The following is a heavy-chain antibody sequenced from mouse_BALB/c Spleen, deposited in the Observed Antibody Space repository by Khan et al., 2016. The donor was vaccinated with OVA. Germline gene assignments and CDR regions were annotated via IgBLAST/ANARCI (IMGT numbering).Heavy chain of an antibody. CDR1: GFSLTNYG. CDR2: IWSDGST. Sequence: MQLVESGPGLVAPSQSLSITCTISGFSLTNYGVHWVRQPPGKGLKWLVVIWSDGSTTNNSAVYSRLTISKDNSNGQVFLKMNSHQTDDTAMYFCARQPYYHYNIMDYWGQGTSVTVSS. CDR3: ARQPYYHYNIMDY. J-gene: IGHJ4*01. V-gene: IGHV2-6-1*01. D-gene: IGHD2-10*01.